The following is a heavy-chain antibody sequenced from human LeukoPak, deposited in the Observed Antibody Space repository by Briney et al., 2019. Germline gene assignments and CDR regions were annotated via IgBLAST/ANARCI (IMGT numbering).Heavy chain of an antibody. J-gene: IGHJ6*02. CDR3: TTCLNGAGQPVAIYYYGMDV. V-gene: IGHV1-2*02. CDR2: INPDSGGP. Sequence: AAVNVSCKTSGYTFTGYYIHWVRQAPGQALEGMGWINPDSGGPNYPPNCQGRVTMTRDTSISTAYMEMSRLRSDDTAVYYCTTCLNGAGQPVAIYYYGMDVWGQGTTVTVSS. D-gene: IGHD2-2*01. CDR1: GYTFTGYY.